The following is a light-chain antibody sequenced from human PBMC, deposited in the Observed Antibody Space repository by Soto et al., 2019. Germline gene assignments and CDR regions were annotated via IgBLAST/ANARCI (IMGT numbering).Light chain of an antibody. CDR2: ENN. CDR1: SSNIGNNF. V-gene: IGLV1-51*01. J-gene: IGLJ2*01. Sequence: QSVLTQPPSVSAAPGQTVTISCSGSSSNIGNNFVSWYQQLPGTAPKLLIYENNKRPSGIPDRFSGSKSGTSATLGITGLPTGDEADYYCGTWDGSLSAVVFGGGTKVTVL. CDR3: GTWDGSLSAVV.